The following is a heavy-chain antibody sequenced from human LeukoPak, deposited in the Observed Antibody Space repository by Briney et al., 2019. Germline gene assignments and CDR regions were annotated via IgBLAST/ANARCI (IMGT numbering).Heavy chain of an antibody. V-gene: IGHV4-59*01. CDR2: IYYSGST. Sequence: PSETLSLTCTVSGGSISSYYWSWIRQPPGKGLEWIGYIYYSGSTNYNPSLKSRVTISVDTSKNQFSLKLSSVTAADTAVYYCARAQHEETYYDILTGKGYNWFGPWGQGTLVTVSS. J-gene: IGHJ5*02. D-gene: IGHD3-9*01. CDR1: GGSISSYY. CDR3: ARAQHEETYYDILTGKGYNWFGP.